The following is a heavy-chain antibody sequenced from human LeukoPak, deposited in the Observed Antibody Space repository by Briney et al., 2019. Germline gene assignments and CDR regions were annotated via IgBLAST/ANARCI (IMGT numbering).Heavy chain of an antibody. CDR2: ISLSSSTI. Sequence: QSGGSLRLSCAASGFTFSSYSMNWVRQAPGKGLEWVSYISLSSSTIYYADSVKGRFTISRDNAKSSLYLQMNSLRAEDTAVYYCARNPESYYDSSGYYRRFDYWGQGTLVTVSS. CDR3: ARNPESYYDSSGYYRRFDY. V-gene: IGHV3-48*01. CDR1: GFTFSSYS. J-gene: IGHJ4*02. D-gene: IGHD3-22*01.